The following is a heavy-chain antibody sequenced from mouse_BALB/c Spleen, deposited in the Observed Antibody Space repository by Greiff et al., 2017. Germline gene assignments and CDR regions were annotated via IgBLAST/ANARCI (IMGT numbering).Heavy chain of an antibody. CDR2: IYPGDGDT. V-gene: IGHV1-87*01. Sequence: VKLQESGAELARPGASVKLSCKASGYTFTSYWMQWVKQRPGQGLEWIGAIYPGDGDTRYTQKFKGKATLTADKSSSTAYMQLSSLASEDSAVYYCAREDYDYSLDYWGQGTTLTVSS. D-gene: IGHD2-4*01. CDR3: AREDYDYSLDY. J-gene: IGHJ2*01. CDR1: GYTFTSYW.